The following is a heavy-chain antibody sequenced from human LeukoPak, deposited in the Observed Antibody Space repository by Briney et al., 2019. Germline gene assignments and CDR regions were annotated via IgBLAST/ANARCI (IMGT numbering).Heavy chain of an antibody. Sequence: GGSLRLSCAASGFTFSSYGMHWVRQAPGKGLEWVAVIWYDGSNKYYADSVKGRFTISRDNSKNTLYLQMNSLRAEDTAVYYCARDIAAAGTAAGYWGQGTLVTVSS. CDR3: ARDIAAAGTAAGY. CDR1: GFTFSSYG. CDR2: IWYDGSNK. J-gene: IGHJ4*02. D-gene: IGHD6-13*01. V-gene: IGHV3-33*01.